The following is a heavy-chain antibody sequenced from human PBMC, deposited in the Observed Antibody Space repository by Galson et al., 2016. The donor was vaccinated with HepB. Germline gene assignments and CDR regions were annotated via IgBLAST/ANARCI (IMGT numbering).Heavy chain of an antibody. CDR2: IGSTGIDT. CDR1: GFTFSNYA. CDR3: ATRLWNTQY. D-gene: IGHD3-16*01. J-gene: IGHJ4*02. V-gene: IGHV3-23*01. Sequence: SLRLSCAASGFTFSNYAMTWVRQGPGKGLEWVSVIGSTGIDTHYADSVKGRFTISRDNSKNTLNLQISSLRADDTGIYYCATRLWNTQYWGQGTPVTVSS.